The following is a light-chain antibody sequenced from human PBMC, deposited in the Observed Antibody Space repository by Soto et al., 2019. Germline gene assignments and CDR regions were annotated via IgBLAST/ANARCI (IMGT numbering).Light chain of an antibody. Sequence: EIVMTQSPATLSVSPGERATLSCRTSQSVSSNLAWYQQKPGQAPRLLIYGASTRATGIPARFSGSGSGTEFTLTISSLQSEDLAIYYCQQYNSWPPTFGHGTRLEIK. CDR2: GAS. J-gene: IGKJ5*01. CDR3: QQYNSWPPT. CDR1: QSVSSN. V-gene: IGKV3D-15*01.